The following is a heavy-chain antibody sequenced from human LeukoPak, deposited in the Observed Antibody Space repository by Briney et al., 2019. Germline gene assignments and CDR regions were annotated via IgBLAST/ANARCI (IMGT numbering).Heavy chain of an antibody. CDR3: ATFSGNYVFDY. J-gene: IGHJ4*02. CDR2: VYYSGST. CDR1: GGSINRSSKY. D-gene: IGHD1-26*01. V-gene: IGHV4-39*02. Sequence: PSETLSLTCSVSGGSINRSSKYWGWIRQTAAKGLEWIGSVYYSGSTDYNSSLKSRVTISVDTSKNHFSLKLSSVTAADTAVYYCATFSGNYVFDYWGQGTRVTVSS.